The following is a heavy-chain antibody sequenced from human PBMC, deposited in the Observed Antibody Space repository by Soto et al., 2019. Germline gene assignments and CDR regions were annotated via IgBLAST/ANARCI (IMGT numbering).Heavy chain of an antibody. D-gene: IGHD6-13*01. CDR1: GFTFRSYD. CDR2: IGTASDT. CDR3: ARGRAAAGRLESFDI. V-gene: IGHV3-13*01. Sequence: GGSLRPSCAASGFTFRSYDMHWVRQAPGKDLEWVSGIGTASDTYYPGSVKGRFTISRENAKNSLYLQMNSLSAGDTAVYHCARGRAAAGRLESFDIWGQGTVVTVSS. J-gene: IGHJ3*02.